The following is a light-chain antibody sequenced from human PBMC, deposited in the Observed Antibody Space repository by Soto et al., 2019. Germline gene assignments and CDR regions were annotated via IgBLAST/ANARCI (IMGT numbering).Light chain of an antibody. CDR2: AAS. CDR1: ESIDNW. CDR3: QQYHTDWT. Sequence: DIQMTRSTSTLSGSAGDTVTITLRDSESIDNWLAWYQQKQGKAPKLLIFAASTLVRGVPSRFSGRGSGTEFTLTISSLQADDYATFYCQQYHTDWTFGQGTKVDI. J-gene: IGKJ1*01. V-gene: IGKV1-5*01.